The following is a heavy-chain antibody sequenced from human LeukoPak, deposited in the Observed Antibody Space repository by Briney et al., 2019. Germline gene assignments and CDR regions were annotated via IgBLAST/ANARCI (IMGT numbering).Heavy chain of an antibody. CDR1: GFTFSSYS. J-gene: IGHJ6*03. CDR2: LSTSSSYI. D-gene: IGHD4-17*01. Sequence: GGSLRLSCAASGFTFSSYSMNWVRQAPGKGLEWVSSLSTSSSYIYYADSVKGRFTISRDNAKNSLYLQMNSLRAEDTAVYYCAKTTDNYYYYYMDVWGKGTTVTVSS. CDR3: AKTTDNYYYYYMDV. V-gene: IGHV3-21*01.